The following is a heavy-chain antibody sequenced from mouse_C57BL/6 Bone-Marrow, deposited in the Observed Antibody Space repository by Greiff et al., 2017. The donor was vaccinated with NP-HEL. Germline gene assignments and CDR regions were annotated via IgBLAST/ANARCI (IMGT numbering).Heavy chain of an antibody. CDR2: IYPRSGNT. D-gene: IGHD2-13*01. V-gene: IGHV1-81*01. J-gene: IGHJ2*01. Sequence: QVQLQQSGAELARPGASVKLSCKASGYTFTSYGISWVKQRTGQGLEWIGEIYPRSGNTYYNEKFKGKATLTAGKSSSTAYMELRSLTSEDSAVYFCARSRYGDFDYEGQGTTLTVSS. CDR3: ARSRYGDFDY. CDR1: GYTFTSYG.